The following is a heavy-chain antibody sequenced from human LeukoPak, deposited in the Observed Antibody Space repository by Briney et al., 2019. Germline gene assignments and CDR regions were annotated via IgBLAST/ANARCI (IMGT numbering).Heavy chain of an antibody. CDR1: GFTFYSYA. Sequence: PGGSLRLSCAASGFTFYSYAMSWVRQAPGKGLEWVSSISSSSSYIYYADSVKGRFTISRDNANNSLYLQMNSLRAEDTAVYYCARDLRRRDGYNGFGYWGQGTLVTVSS. D-gene: IGHD5-24*01. CDR3: ARDLRRRDGYNGFGY. J-gene: IGHJ4*02. V-gene: IGHV3-21*01. CDR2: ISSSSSYI.